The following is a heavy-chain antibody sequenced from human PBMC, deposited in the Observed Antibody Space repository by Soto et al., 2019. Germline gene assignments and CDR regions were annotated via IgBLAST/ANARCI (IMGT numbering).Heavy chain of an antibody. CDR2: IIPIFGTA. Sequence: SVKVSCKASGGTFSSYAISWVRQAPGQGLEWMGGIIPIFGTANYAQKFQGRVTITADESTSTAYMELSSLRSEDTAVYYCARRVVGATIWFDLWGQGTLVTVSS. CDR3: ARRVVGATIWFDL. CDR1: GGTFSSYA. V-gene: IGHV1-69*13. D-gene: IGHD1-26*01. J-gene: IGHJ5*02.